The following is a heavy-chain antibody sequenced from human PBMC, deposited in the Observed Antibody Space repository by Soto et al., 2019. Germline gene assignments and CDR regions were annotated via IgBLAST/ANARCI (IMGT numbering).Heavy chain of an antibody. V-gene: IGHV4-31*03. D-gene: IGHD4-17*01. CDR3: AGVYGDYFYFDY. Sequence: PSETLSLTCTVSGGSISSGGYYWSWIRQHPGKGLEWIGYIYYSGSTYYNPSLKSRVTISVDTSKNQFSLKLSSVTAADTAVYYCAGVYGDYFYFDYWGQGTLVTVSS. J-gene: IGHJ4*02. CDR2: IYYSGST. CDR1: GGSISSGGYY.